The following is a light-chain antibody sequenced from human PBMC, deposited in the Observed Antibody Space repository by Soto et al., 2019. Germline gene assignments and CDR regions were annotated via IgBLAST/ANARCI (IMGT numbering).Light chain of an antibody. V-gene: IGLV1-44*01. J-gene: IGLJ2*01. CDR2: NNG. CDR1: SSNIGRNT. Sequence: QSVLTQPPSASGTPGQRVTISCSGSSSNIGRNTVSWYQHLPGTAPKLLIYNNGQRPSGVPDRFSGSKSGTSASLAISGLQSEDEGDYYCAAWDDNLNGLFGGGTQLTVL. CDR3: AAWDDNLNGL.